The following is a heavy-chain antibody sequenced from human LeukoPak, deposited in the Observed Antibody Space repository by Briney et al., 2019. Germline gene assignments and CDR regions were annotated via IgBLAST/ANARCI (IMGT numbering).Heavy chain of an antibody. V-gene: IGHV1-8*02. CDR3: ARRLTRLTAAGTLGY. Sequence: ASVKVSCKASGYTFTGYYMHWVRQAPGQGLEWMGWMNPNSGNTGYAQKFQGRVTMTRNTSISTAYMELSSLRSEDTAVYYCARRLTRLTAAGTLGYWGQGTLVTVSS. J-gene: IGHJ4*02. CDR2: MNPNSGNT. D-gene: IGHD6-13*01. CDR1: GYTFTGYY.